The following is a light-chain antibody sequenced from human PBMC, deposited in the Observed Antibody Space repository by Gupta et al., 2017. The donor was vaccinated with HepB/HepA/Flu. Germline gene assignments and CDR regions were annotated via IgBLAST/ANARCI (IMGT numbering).Light chain of an antibody. CDR3: FSYAGRNTWV. J-gene: IGLJ3*02. CDR2: DVT. CDR1: SSGVGDNNY. V-gene: IGLV2-11*01. Sequence: QAALTQPRPVSGAPGQSVTISCTGTSSGVGDNNYVSWYHQHPGKAPKLMIYDVTGRPSGGPDRFSASKSGNTASLTISGLQAEEEGDYYCFSYAGRNTWVFGGGTKLTVL.